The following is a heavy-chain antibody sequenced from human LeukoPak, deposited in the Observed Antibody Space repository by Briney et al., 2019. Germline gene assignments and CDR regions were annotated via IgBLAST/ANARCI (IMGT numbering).Heavy chain of an antibody. CDR1: GGSITQTNY. CDR2: VNLQGST. D-gene: IGHD4-17*01. V-gene: IGHV4-4*02. CDR3: AREGYSGDHKSAFDY. J-gene: IGHJ4*02. Sequence: SGTLSLTCDVSGGSITQTNYWTWVRQPPGKGLEWIGEVNLQGSTNYNPSLMGRVAISVDTPENHVSLQLTSVTAADTAVYYCAREGYSGDHKSAFDYWGQGTLVTVSS.